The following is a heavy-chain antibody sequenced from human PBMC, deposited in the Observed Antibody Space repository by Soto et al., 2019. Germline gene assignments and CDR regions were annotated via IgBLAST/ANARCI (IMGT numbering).Heavy chain of an antibody. Sequence: SQTLSLTCAISGDSVSTNSAAWNWIRQSPSRGLEWLGRTYFRSKWSNDYVESLKSRITINPDTSKNQFSLLLNSVTPEDTAVYYCAREYSNAFEVWGQGTMVTVPS. CDR1: GDSVSTNSAA. D-gene: IGHD2-15*01. CDR2: TYFRSKWSN. CDR3: AREYSNAFEV. J-gene: IGHJ3*01. V-gene: IGHV6-1*01.